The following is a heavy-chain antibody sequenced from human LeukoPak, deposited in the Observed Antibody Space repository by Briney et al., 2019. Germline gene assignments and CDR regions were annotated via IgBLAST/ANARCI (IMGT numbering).Heavy chain of an antibody. Sequence: GGSLRLSCAASGFTFSSYAMHWVRQAPGKGLEWVAFIRYDGSNKYYADSVKGRFTISRDNSKNTLYLQMNSLRAEDTAVYYCAKGEDDAFDIWGQGTMVTVSS. CDR2: IRYDGSNK. V-gene: IGHV3-30*02. J-gene: IGHJ3*02. CDR3: AKGEDDAFDI. CDR1: GFTFSSYA.